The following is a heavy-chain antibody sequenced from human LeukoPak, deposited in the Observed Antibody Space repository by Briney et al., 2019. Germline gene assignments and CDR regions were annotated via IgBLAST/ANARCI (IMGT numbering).Heavy chain of an antibody. CDR3: ARDRREGSGSYYNSGAFDI. Sequence: ASVKVSCKASGYTFTSYAMHWVRQAPGQRLEWMGWINAGNGNTKYSQEFQGRVTITRDTSASTAYMELGSLRSEDMAVYYCARDRREGSGSYYNSGAFDIWGQGTMVTVSS. J-gene: IGHJ3*02. CDR1: GYTFTSYA. CDR2: INAGNGNT. D-gene: IGHD3-10*01. V-gene: IGHV1-3*03.